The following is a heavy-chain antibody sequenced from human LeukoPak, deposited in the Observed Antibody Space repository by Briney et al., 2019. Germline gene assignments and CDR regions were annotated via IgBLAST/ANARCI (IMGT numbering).Heavy chain of an antibody. CDR2: MNPNSGNT. V-gene: IGHV1-8*01. J-gene: IGHJ4*02. CDR1: GYTFTSFD. Sequence: GASVKVSCKASGYTFTSFDINWVRQATGQGLEWMGWMNPNSGNTGFAQKFQGRVTMTRDTSISTAYMELSGLRSEDTAVYYCARGRGTGSGLRRLDYRGQGTLVTISS. D-gene: IGHD1-1*01. CDR3: ARGRGTGSGLRRLDY.